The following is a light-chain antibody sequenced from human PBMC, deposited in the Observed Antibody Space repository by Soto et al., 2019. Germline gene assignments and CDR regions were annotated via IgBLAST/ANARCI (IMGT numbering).Light chain of an antibody. J-gene: IGKJ4*01. CDR1: QSVDSS. CDR3: QHRTL. Sequence: EIVLTQSPATLSLSPGERATLSCRASQSVDSSFAWYQQKAGQAPRLLIYDTSNRATGIAARFSGSGSGTDFTLTISGLESEDFAVYYCQHRTLFGGGTKVEIK. V-gene: IGKV3-11*01. CDR2: DTS.